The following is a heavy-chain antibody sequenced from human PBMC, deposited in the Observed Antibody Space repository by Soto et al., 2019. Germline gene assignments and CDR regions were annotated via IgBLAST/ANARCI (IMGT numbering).Heavy chain of an antibody. Sequence: QVQLQASGPGLGKPSQTLSLTCTVSGGSISSGGYYWSWIRQHPGKGLEWIGYIYYSGSTYYNPSLKSRVTISVDTSKNQFSLKLSSVTAADTAVYYCARGGSSGRIFDYWGQGTLVTVSS. CDR2: IYYSGST. J-gene: IGHJ4*02. CDR3: ARGGSSGRIFDY. V-gene: IGHV4-31*03. CDR1: GGSISSGGYY. D-gene: IGHD3-10*01.